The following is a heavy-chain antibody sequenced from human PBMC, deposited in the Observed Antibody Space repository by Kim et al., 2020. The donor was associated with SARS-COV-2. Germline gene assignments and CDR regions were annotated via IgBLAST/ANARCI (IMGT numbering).Heavy chain of an antibody. D-gene: IGHD2-2*01. CDR3: ARGGDCISTSCHGNNWFDP. J-gene: IGHJ5*02. CDR2: IYHSGST. V-gene: IGHV4-30-2*01. CDR1: GLSISSGGYS. Sequence: SETLSLTCAVSGLSISSGGYSWSWIRQPPGKGLEWIGYIYHSGSTYYNPSLKSRVTISVDRSKNQFSLKLSSVTAADTAVYYCARGGDCISTSCHGNNWFDPWGQGTLVTVSS.